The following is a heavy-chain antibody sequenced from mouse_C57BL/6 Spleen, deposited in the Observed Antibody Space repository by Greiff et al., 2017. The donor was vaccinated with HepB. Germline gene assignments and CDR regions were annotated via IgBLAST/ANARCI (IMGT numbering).Heavy chain of an antibody. D-gene: IGHD2-4*01. CDR3: ARSGDYDSY. Sequence: LQEPGAELVMPGASVKLSCKASGYTFTSYWMHWVKQRPGQGLEWIGEIAPSDSYTNYNQKFKGKSTLTVDKSSSTAYMELSSLTSEDSAVYYCARSGDYDSYWGQGTLVTVSA. CDR1: GYTFTSYW. V-gene: IGHV1-69*01. J-gene: IGHJ3*01. CDR2: IAPSDSYT.